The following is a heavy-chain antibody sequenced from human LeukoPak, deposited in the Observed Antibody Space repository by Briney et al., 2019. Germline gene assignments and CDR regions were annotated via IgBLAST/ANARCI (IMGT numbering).Heavy chain of an antibody. Sequence: GGSLRLSCAASGFTVSSNYMSWVRQAPGKGLEWVSVIYSGGSTYYADSVKGRFTISRDNSKNTLYLQMNSLRAEDTAVYYCASSLGYSSSWARFDPWGQGTLVTVSS. D-gene: IGHD6-13*01. CDR1: GFTVSSNY. J-gene: IGHJ5*02. V-gene: IGHV3-66*01. CDR3: ASSLGYSSSWARFDP. CDR2: IYSGGST.